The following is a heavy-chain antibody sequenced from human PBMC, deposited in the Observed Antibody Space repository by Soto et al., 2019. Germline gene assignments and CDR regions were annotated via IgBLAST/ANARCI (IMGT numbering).Heavy chain of an antibody. V-gene: IGHV3-21*06. CDR1: GFTFSSYS. CDR2: ISSSSTYK. D-gene: IGHD2-15*01. J-gene: IGHJ1*01. CDR3: TAQTQVTRNGEYFQH. Sequence: GGSLRLSCAASGFTFSSYSMNWVRQAPGKGLEWVSSISSSSTYKYSANSVTGRFATSRDNAKNSLFLQMNSLRAEDTAVYYCTAQTQVTRNGEYFQHWGQGALVTVSS.